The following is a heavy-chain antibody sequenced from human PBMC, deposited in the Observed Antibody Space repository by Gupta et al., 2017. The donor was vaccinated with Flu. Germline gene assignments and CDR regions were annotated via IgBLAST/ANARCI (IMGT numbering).Heavy chain of an antibody. D-gene: IGHD6-13*01. V-gene: IGHV3-64*01. CDR2: ISSNGGST. Sequence: EVQLVESGGGLVQPGGSLRLSCAASGFTFSSYAMHWVRQAPGKGLEYVSAISSNGGSTYYANSVKGRFPIARDNSKNTLYLQRGSLRAEDMAVYYCARRGRIAAAGTGYYYYGMDVWGQGTTVTVSS. J-gene: IGHJ6*02. CDR1: GFTFSSYA. CDR3: ARRGRIAAAGTGYYYYGMDV.